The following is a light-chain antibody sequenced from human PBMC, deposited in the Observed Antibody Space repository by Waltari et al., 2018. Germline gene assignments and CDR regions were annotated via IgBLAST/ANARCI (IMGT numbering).Light chain of an antibody. J-gene: IGLJ3*02. V-gene: IGLV8-61*01. CDR2: KIN. CDR3: ALYMGSGIWV. CDR1: SGSVSTTSY. Sequence: QTVVTQEPSLSVSPGGTVTLTCALRSGSVSTTSYATWYQHTPGQAPRTLVYKINNRSSGVPDRFSGSILGNKVALTITGAQADDESDYYCALYMGSGIWVFGGGTKLTVL.